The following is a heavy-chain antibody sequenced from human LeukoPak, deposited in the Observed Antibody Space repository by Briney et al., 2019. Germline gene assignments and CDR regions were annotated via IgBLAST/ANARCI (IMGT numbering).Heavy chain of an antibody. CDR3: AYVAAGKFDY. Sequence: SVKVSCKASGYTFTSYGISWVRQAPGQGLEWMGRIIPILGIANYAQKFQGRVTITADKSTSTAYMELSSLRSEDTAVYYCAYVAAGKFDYWGQGTLVTVSS. CDR2: IIPILGIA. J-gene: IGHJ4*02. D-gene: IGHD6-13*01. V-gene: IGHV1-69*04. CDR1: GYTFTSYG.